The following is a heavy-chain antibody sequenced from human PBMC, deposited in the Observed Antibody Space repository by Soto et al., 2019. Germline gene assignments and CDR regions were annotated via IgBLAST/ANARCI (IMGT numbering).Heavy chain of an antibody. CDR3: TRARYGDHFDA. CDR1: GDSMTGAN. J-gene: IGHJ4*02. V-gene: IGHV4-59*01. Sequence: SETLSLTCSVSGDSMTGANWGWFRQSPEKGLEWIGYIDYSGSTNYNPSLRSRITITIDTSSNQFSLNLASVTAADAAVYYCTRARYGDHFDAWGQGTLVTVAS. CDR2: IDYSGST. D-gene: IGHD4-17*01.